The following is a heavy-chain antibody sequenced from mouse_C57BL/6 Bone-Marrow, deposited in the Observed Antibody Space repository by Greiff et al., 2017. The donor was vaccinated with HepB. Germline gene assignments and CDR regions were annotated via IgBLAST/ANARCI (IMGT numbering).Heavy chain of an antibody. CDR2: ISYDGSN. V-gene: IGHV3-6*01. D-gene: IGHD1-1*01. J-gene: IGHJ4*01. Sequence: DVQLQESGPGLVKPSQSLSLTCSVTGYSITSGYYWNWIRQFPGNKLEWMGYISYDGSNNYNPSLKNRISITRDTSKNQFFLKLNSVTTEDTATYYCARDSLYYYGSSYYYAMDYWGQGTSVTVSS. CDR3: ARDSLYYYGSSYYYAMDY. CDR1: GYSITSGYY.